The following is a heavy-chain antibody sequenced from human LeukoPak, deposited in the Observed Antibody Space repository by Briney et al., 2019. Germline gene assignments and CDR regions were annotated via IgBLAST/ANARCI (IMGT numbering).Heavy chain of an antibody. CDR1: GFTFEDYV. CDR3: ARGNGGDYYYLDY. J-gene: IGHJ4*02. CDR2: IYWNGGST. V-gene: IGHV3-20*04. Sequence: GGSLRLSCAASGFTFEDYVLTWVRQTPEKGLEWVSGIYWNGGSTNYADSVKGRFTISRDDAKNSLYLQMNSLRAEDTAFYSCARGNGGDYYYLDYWGQGAQVTVSS. D-gene: IGHD2-21*01.